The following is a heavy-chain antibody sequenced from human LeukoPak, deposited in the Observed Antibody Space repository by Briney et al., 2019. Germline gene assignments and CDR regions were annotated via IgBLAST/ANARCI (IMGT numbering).Heavy chain of an antibody. CDR1: GGSFSGYY. D-gene: IGHD3-10*01. CDR3: ARGLYYYGSGSYIY. Sequence: PSETLSLTCAVYGGSFSGYYWSWIRQPPGKGLEWIGEINHSGSTNYNPSLKSRVTISVDTSKNQFSPKLSSVTAADTAVYYCARGLYYYGSGSYIYWGQGTLVTVSS. V-gene: IGHV4-34*01. J-gene: IGHJ4*02. CDR2: INHSGST.